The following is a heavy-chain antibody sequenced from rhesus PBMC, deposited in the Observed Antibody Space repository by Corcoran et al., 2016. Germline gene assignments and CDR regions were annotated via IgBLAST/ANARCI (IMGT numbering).Heavy chain of an antibody. CDR2: IYGSGGSP. V-gene: IGHV4-160*01. Sequence: QVQLQESGPGLVKPSETLSLTCAVSGGSISSNYWSWIRQPPGKGLEWIGYIYGSGGSPYYNPSLKSRVTILTDTSKTRFSLMLSSVTAADTAVYYCARSYSSWSGLYFEFWGQGALVTVSS. CDR1: GGSISSNY. J-gene: IGHJ1*01. CDR3: ARSYSSWSGLYFEF. D-gene: IGHD6-13*01.